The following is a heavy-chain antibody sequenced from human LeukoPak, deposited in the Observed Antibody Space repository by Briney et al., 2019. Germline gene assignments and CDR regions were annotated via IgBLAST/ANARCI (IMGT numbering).Heavy chain of an antibody. CDR2: ISAYNGNT. CDR1: GYTFTGYY. Sequence: ASVKVSCKASGYTFTGYYMHWVRQAPGQGLEWMGWISAYNGNTNYAQKLQGRVTMTTDTSTSTAYMELRSLRSDDTAVYYCARDYGYYGSGSYYNGGIDYWGQGTLVTVSS. D-gene: IGHD3-10*01. V-gene: IGHV1-18*04. J-gene: IGHJ4*02. CDR3: ARDYGYYGSGSYYNGGIDY.